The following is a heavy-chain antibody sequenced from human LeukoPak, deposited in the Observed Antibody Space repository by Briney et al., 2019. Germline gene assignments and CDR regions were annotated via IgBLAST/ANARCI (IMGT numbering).Heavy chain of an antibody. V-gene: IGHV4-34*01. CDR3: AGDTIFGMYYMDV. CDR1: GGPFSGYY. D-gene: IGHD3-3*01. CDR2: INHSGST. Sequence: SETLSLTCAVYGGPFSGYYWSWIRQPPGKGLEWIGEINHSGSTNYSPSLKSRVTISVDTSKNQFSLKLSSVTAADTAVYYCAGDTIFGMYYMDVWGKGTTVTVSS. J-gene: IGHJ6*03.